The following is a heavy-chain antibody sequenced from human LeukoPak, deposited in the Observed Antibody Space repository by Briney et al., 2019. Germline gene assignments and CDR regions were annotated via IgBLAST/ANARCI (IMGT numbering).Heavy chain of an antibody. D-gene: IGHD3-10*01. CDR2: LTRTGRTT. V-gene: IGHV3-23*01. Sequence: GGSLRLSCAASGFTFNTHAMSWVRQAPEKGLEWVSSLTRTGRTTYYADSVKGRFTISRDNLKNTVYLQMNSLRGEDTAIYYCAEDRPNFYEASGSYYKMKGDFWGQGTLVTVSS. CDR1: GFTFNTHA. CDR3: AEDRPNFYEASGSYYKMKGDF. J-gene: IGHJ4*02.